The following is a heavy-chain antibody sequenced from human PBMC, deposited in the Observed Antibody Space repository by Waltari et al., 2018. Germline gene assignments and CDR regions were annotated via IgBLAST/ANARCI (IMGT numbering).Heavy chain of an antibody. CDR1: GFTFDDYA. V-gene: IGHV3-9*03. CDR2: ISWNSGSI. D-gene: IGHD6-19*01. J-gene: IGHJ4*02. Sequence: EVQLVESGGGLVQPGRSLRLSCAASGFTFDDYAMHWVRQAPGKGLEWVSGISWNSGSIGYADSVKGRFTISRDNAKNSLYLQMNSLRAEDMALYYCAKDSSRFFPGYSSGWYDYWGQGTLVTVSS. CDR3: AKDSSRFFPGYSSGWYDY.